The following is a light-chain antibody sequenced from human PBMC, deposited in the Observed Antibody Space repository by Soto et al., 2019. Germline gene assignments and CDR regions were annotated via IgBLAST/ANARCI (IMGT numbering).Light chain of an antibody. CDR2: DAS. CDR3: QQRSNWPPET. V-gene: IGKV3-11*01. CDR1: QSVSSY. J-gene: IGKJ3*01. Sequence: EIVLTQSPATLSLSPGERATLSCRASQSVSSYLAWYQQKPGQAPRLLIYDASNRVTGIPARFSGSGSGTDFTLTISSLEPEDFAVYYCQQRSNWPPETFGPGTKVDIK.